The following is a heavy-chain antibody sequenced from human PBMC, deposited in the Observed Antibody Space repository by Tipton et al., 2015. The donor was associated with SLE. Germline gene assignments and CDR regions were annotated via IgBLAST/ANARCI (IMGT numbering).Heavy chain of an antibody. CDR3: ASSGYSTGPGAFDF. J-gene: IGHJ3*01. Sequence: GLVKPSQTLSLTCAISGASVSSNGVAWNWIRQSPSRGLEWLGRTYYMSKWYNDYAVSVKSRLTINPDTSKNQFSLQLNSVTPEDTAVYYCASSGYSTGPGAFDFWGQGTLVIVSS. V-gene: IGHV6-1*01. CDR1: GASVSSNGVA. D-gene: IGHD6-19*01. CDR2: TYYMSKWYN.